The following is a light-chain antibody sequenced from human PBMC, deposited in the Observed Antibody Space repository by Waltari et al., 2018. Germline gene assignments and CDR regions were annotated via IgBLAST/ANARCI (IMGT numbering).Light chain of an antibody. J-gene: IGLJ2*01. CDR3: AAWDDSLNGVV. CDR1: SSNIGSNS. CDR2: SNN. Sequence: QFVLTQPPSASGTPGQRVTLSCSGGSSNIGSNSVSWYQQLPGTAPKLLVYSNNQRSSGVPDRFSGSKSGSSASLAISGLQSVDEADYYCAAWDDSLNGVVVGGGTKLTVL. V-gene: IGLV1-44*01.